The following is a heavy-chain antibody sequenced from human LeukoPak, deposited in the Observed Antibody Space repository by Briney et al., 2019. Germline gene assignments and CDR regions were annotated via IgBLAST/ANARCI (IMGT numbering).Heavy chain of an antibody. D-gene: IGHD2/OR15-2a*01. Sequence: GGSLRLSCTASGFSFGDYGLNWVRQAPGKGLEWVSFIRRETNGGTTEYAASVKGRFSMSRDDSKSIAYLQMNSLKAADTAVYFCARDGREYSDYGMGVWGQGTTVIVSS. CDR3: ARDGREYSDYGMGV. CDR2: IRRETNGGTT. V-gene: IGHV3-49*04. CDR1: GFSFGDYG. J-gene: IGHJ6*02.